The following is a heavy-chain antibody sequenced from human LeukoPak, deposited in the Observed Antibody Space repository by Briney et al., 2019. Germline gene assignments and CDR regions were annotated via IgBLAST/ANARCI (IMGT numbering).Heavy chain of an antibody. Sequence: ASVKVFCKASGGSFYSYPIAWVRQAPGQGLEWLGAVIPISGTTHYAQKFQGRVSTTVDDSTTTVYMQLSGLRSDDTAVYFCARLAVVPAAMSPDYWGQGTLVSVSS. CDR1: GGSFYSYP. V-gene: IGHV1-69*13. CDR3: ARLAVVPAAMSPDY. CDR2: VIPISGTT. J-gene: IGHJ4*02. D-gene: IGHD2-2*01.